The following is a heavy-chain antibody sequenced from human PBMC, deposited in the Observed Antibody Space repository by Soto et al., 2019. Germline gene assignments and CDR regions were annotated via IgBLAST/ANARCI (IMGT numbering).Heavy chain of an antibody. CDR2: TIPVLGTA. CDR3: ARGRYCAVTSCYSPYDS. CDR1: GGTFSSNT. J-gene: IGHJ4*02. D-gene: IGHD2-15*01. Sequence: ASVKVSCKASGGTFSSNTIAWVRQAPGQGLEWMGRTIPVLGTANYAQKFQGRVTITADKSTNTAYMELSSLASDDTAVYYCARGRYCAVTSCYSPYDSWGQGTPVTVSS. V-gene: IGHV1-69*08.